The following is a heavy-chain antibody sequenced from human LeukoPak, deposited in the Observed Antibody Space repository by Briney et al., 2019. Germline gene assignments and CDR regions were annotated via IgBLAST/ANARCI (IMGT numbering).Heavy chain of an antibody. J-gene: IGHJ4*02. CDR3: VRAGDYVVVPAATYFDY. CDR1: GGSFSGYY. Sequence: SETLSLTCAVYGGSFSGYYWSWIRQPPGKGLEWIGEINHSGSTNYNPSLKSRVTISVDTSKNQFSLKLSSVTAADTAMYCCVRAGDYVVVPAATYFDYWGQGTLVTVSS. V-gene: IGHV4-34*01. D-gene: IGHD2-2*01. CDR2: INHSGST.